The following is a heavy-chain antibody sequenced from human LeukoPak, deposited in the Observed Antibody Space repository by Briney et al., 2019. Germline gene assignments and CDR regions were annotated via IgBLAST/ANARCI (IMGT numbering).Heavy chain of an antibody. V-gene: IGHV3-33*06. CDR1: GFTFSSYG. CDR2: IWYDGSNK. J-gene: IGHJ4*02. Sequence: GSLRLSCAASGFTFSSYGMHWVRQAPGKWLEWVAVIWYDGSNKYYADSVKGRFTISRDNSKNTLYLQMNSLRAEDTAVYYCAKDNLVGATTPEFDYWGQGTLVTVSS. D-gene: IGHD1-26*01. CDR3: AKDNLVGATTPEFDY.